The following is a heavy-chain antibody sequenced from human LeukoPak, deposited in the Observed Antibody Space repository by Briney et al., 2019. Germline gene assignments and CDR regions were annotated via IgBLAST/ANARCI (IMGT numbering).Heavy chain of an antibody. CDR3: ARAAASRPFDY. V-gene: IGHV1-2*02. D-gene: IGHD6-6*01. CDR1: GYTLTDSY. J-gene: IGHJ4*02. Sequence: ASLKVSCKASGYTLTDSYIHWVRQAPRQGLEWMGWIKPNSGDTNYAQNFQGRVTMTRDTSISTAYMELSRLTSDDTAIYYCARAAASRPFDYWGQGTLVTVSS. CDR2: IKPNSGDT.